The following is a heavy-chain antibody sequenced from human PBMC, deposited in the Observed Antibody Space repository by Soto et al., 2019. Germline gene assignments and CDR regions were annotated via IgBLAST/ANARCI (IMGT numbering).Heavy chain of an antibody. CDR2: ISYSGGT. J-gene: IGHJ5*02. CDR1: GASLTIGNHY. V-gene: IGHV4-61*01. CDR3: ARVRYFAPDP. D-gene: IGHD3-9*01. Sequence: PSETLSLTCTVSGASLTIGNHYWSWIRQPPGKELEWIGYISYSGGTNYNPSLKSRVTISADMSKNQFSLKLTSVTAADTAVYYCARVRYFAPDPRAQRTPVTVSS.